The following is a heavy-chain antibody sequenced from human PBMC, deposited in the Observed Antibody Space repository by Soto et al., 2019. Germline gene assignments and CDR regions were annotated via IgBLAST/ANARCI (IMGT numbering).Heavy chain of an antibody. CDR2: INHSGST. J-gene: IGHJ4*02. V-gene: IGHV4-34*01. CDR1: GRSFSGYY. CDR3: ARPVLFYYYFDY. Sequence: SETLSLTCAVYGRSFSGYYWSWIRQPPGKGLEWIGEINHSGSTNYNPHINSRVRISVDTPKNQFSRKLSSVTAADTAVYYRARPVLFYYYFDYWGQGSLVTVSS. D-gene: IGHD1-1*01.